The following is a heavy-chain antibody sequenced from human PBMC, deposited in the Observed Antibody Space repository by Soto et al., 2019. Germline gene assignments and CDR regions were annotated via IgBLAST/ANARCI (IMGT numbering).Heavy chain of an antibody. V-gene: IGHV3-66*01. CDR3: ARDHVDTAMVTAQDGMDV. Sequence: PGGSLRLSCAASGFTFSSYAMHWVRQAPGKGLEWVSVIYSGGSTYYADSVKGRFTISRDNSKNTLYLQMNSLRAEDTAVYYCARDHVDTAMVTAQDGMDVWGQGTTGTVSS. J-gene: IGHJ6*02. CDR1: GFTFSSYA. CDR2: IYSGGST. D-gene: IGHD5-18*01.